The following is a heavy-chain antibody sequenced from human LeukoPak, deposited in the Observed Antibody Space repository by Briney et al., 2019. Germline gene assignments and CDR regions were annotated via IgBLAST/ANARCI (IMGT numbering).Heavy chain of an antibody. D-gene: IGHD7-27*01. CDR1: GYSFINYW. CDR3: ATQLGILNYFDY. Sequence: GGSLKISCKDSGYSFINYWIGWVRQMPGKGLEWMGIIYPGDSDTRYSPSFQGQVAISADKSISTAYLQWSSLKASDTAMYYCATQLGILNYFDYWGQGTLVTVSS. J-gene: IGHJ4*02. CDR2: IYPGDSDT. V-gene: IGHV5-51*01.